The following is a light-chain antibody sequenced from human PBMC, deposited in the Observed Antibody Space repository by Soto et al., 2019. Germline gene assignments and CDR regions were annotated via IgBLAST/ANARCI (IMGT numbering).Light chain of an antibody. V-gene: IGKV3-15*01. CDR3: QQYNNWPYT. CDR2: GAS. CDR1: QSVNSN. J-gene: IGKJ2*01. Sequence: EIVMTQSPATLYVSPGERATLSCRASQSVNSNLAWYQQKPGQAPRLLIYGASTRATGIPARFSGSGSGTEFTLTISSLQSEDFAVYYCQQYNNWPYTFGQGTKLEIK.